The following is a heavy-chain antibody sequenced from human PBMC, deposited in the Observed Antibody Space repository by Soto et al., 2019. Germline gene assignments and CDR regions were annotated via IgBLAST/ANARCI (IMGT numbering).Heavy chain of an antibody. CDR3: ALSRHFAHSPLVQ. CDR2: ISGYNGNT. D-gene: IGHD3-3*01. CDR1: GYIFTSYG. Sequence: ASVKVSCKASGYIFTSYGISWVRQAPGQGLEWMAWISGYNGNTNYAQNVQGRVTMTTDTSTTKAYMELRIFFNDAAATYYDALSRHFAHSPLVQWGQG. J-gene: IGHJ1*01. V-gene: IGHV1-18*01.